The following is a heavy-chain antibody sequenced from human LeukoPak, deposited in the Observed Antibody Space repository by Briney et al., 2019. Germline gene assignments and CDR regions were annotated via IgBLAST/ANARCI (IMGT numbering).Heavy chain of an antibody. D-gene: IGHD3-3*01. CDR2: IWYDGSNK. Sequence: GGSLRLSCAASGISFGSYGMHWVRQAPGKGLEWVAVIWYDGSNKYYADSVKGRFTISRDNSKNTLYLQMNSLRAEDTAVYYCARVSSGYYSAFDYWGQGTLVTVSS. CDR3: ARVSSGYYSAFDY. J-gene: IGHJ4*02. CDR1: GISFGSYG. V-gene: IGHV3-33*01.